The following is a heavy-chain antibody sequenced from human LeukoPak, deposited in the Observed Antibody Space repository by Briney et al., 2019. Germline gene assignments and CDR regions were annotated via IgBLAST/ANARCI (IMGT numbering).Heavy chain of an antibody. CDR3: ARRPSSYYYDSSGYPISHYYFDY. CDR2: ISSSSSYI. Sequence: GGSLRLSCAASGFTFSSYSMNWVRQAPGKGLEWVSSISSSSSYIYYADSVKGRFTISRDNAKNSLYLQMNSLRAEDTAVYYCARRPSSYYYDSSGYPISHYYFDYWGQGTLVTVSS. D-gene: IGHD3-22*01. CDR1: GFTFSSYS. J-gene: IGHJ4*02. V-gene: IGHV3-21*01.